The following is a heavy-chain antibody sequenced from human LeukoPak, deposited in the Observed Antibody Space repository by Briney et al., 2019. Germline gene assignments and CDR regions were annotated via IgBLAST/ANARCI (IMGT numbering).Heavy chain of an antibody. J-gene: IGHJ5*02. V-gene: IGHV1-8*01. Sequence: GASVKVSCKTSGYTFTSYDINWVRQATGQGLEWMGWMNPNSGNTGYAQKFQGRVTMTRDTSTSTVYMELSSLRSEDTAVYYCARGVHVRNYDSNHNCFDPWGQGTLVTVSS. D-gene: IGHD3-22*01. CDR1: GYTFTSYD. CDR2: MNPNSGNT. CDR3: ARGVHVRNYDSNHNCFDP.